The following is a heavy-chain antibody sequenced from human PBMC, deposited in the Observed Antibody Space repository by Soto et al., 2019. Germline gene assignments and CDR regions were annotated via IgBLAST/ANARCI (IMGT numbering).Heavy chain of an antibody. D-gene: IGHD3-22*01. V-gene: IGHV4-34*01. CDR1: SGSFSGYY. Sequence: PSETLSLTCAVYSGSFSGYYWSWIRQPPGKGLEWIGEINHSGSTNYNPSLKSRVTISVDTSKNQFSLKLSSVTAADTAVYYCARGQRRDYYYDTSGNITLYNYYGMDVWGQGTTVT. CDR2: INHSGST. J-gene: IGHJ6*02. CDR3: ARGQRRDYYYDTSGNITLYNYYGMDV.